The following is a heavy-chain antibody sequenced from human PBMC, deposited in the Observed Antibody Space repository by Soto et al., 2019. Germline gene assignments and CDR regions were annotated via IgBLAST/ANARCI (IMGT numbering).Heavy chain of an antibody. D-gene: IGHD3-3*01. Sequence: EVQLVESGGGLVQPGGSLRLSCVASGFTFGDYWMSWVRQAPGKGLEWLANTEYYGSNGYYAGSVKGRFTISRDNAKTSLFLEMNSLRVEDTAVYYCARGGVPFSECEYWGQGTLVTVSS. V-gene: IGHV3-7*01. CDR1: GFTFGDYW. CDR3: ARGGVPFSECEY. CDR2: TEYYGSNG. J-gene: IGHJ4*02.